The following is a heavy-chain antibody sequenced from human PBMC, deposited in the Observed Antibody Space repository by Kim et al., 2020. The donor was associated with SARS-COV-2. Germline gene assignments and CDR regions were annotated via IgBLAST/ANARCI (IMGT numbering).Heavy chain of an antibody. CDR1: GGSISSSSYY. CDR2: IYYSGST. J-gene: IGHJ4*02. CDR3: AGVGGVVVIAEFFDY. Sequence: SETLSLTCTVSGGSISSSSYYWGWIRQPPGKGLEWIGSIYYSGSTYYNPSLKSRVTISVDTSKNQFSLKLSSVTAADTAVYYCAGVGGVVVIAEFFDYWGQGTLVTVSS. D-gene: IGHD3-22*01. V-gene: IGHV4-39*07.